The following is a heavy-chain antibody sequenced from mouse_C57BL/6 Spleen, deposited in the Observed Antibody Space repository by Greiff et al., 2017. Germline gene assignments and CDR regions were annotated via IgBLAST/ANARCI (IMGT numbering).Heavy chain of an antibody. CDR3: ARGRTGDYFDY. D-gene: IGHD4-1*01. J-gene: IGHJ2*01. CDR2: IHPNSGST. CDR1: GYTFTSYW. V-gene: IGHV1-64*01. Sequence: VQLQQPGAELVKPGASVKLSCKASGYTFTSYWMHWVKQRPGQGLEWIGMIHPNSGSTNYNEKFKSKATMTVDKSSSTAYMQLSSLTSEDSAVYYCARGRTGDYFDYWGEGTTLTVSS.